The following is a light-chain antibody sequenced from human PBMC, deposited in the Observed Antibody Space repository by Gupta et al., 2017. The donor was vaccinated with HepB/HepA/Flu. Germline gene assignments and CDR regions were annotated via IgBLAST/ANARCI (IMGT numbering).Light chain of an antibody. Sequence: SSELTQDPAVSVASGQTVRITCQGDSLRSYYASWYPQKPGQAPVLVIYGKNNRPSGIPDRFSGSSSGNTASLTITGAQAEDEADYYCNSRDSSGNHLVVFGGGTKLTVL. V-gene: IGLV3-19*01. J-gene: IGLJ2*01. CDR3: NSRDSSGNHLVV. CDR2: GKN. CDR1: SLRSYY.